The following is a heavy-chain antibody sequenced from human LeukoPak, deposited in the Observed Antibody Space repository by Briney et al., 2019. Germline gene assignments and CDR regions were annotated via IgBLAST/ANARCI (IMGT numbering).Heavy chain of an antibody. CDR1: GFTFSSYS. J-gene: IGHJ3*02. V-gene: IGHV3-21*01. D-gene: IGHD6-19*01. CDR3: GRDRAVTWTGAVNI. CDR2: ISSSSSYI. Sequence: GGSLRLSCAASGFTFSSYSMNWVRQAPGKGLEWVSSISSSSSYIYYADSVKGRFTISRDNAQTSVYLQMNNLGVEDTAVYYCGRDRAVTWTGAVNIWGQGTMVTVSS.